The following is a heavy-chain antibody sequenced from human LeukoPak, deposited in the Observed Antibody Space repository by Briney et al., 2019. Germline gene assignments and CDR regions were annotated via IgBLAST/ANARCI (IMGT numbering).Heavy chain of an antibody. CDR2: ISGSGGST. CDR1: GFTFSSYA. D-gene: IGHD3-22*01. Sequence: GGSLRLSCAASGFTFSSYAMSWVRQAPGKGLEWVSAISGSGGSTYYADSVKGRFTISRDNSKNTLYLQMNSLRAEDTAVYYCAKTRYYYDSSGSPAYYIDYWGQGTLVTVSS. V-gene: IGHV3-23*01. J-gene: IGHJ4*02. CDR3: AKTRYYYDSSGSPAYYIDY.